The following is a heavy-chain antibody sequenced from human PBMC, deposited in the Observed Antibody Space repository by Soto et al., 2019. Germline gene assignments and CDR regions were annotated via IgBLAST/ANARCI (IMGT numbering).Heavy chain of an antibody. D-gene: IGHD3-16*02. CDR2: ISGSGGST. V-gene: IGHV3-23*01. Sequence: GGSLRLSCAASGFTFSSYAMSWVRQAPGKGLEWVSAISGSGGSTYYADSVKGRFTISRDNSKNTLYLQMNSLRAEDTAVFYCAKDPLRGLHLGELSFKDYWGQGTLVTVSS. J-gene: IGHJ4*02. CDR1: GFTFSSYA. CDR3: AKDPLRGLHLGELSFKDY.